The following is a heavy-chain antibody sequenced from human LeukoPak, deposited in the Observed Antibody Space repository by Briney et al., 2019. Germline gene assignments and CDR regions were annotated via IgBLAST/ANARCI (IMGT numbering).Heavy chain of an antibody. V-gene: IGHV3-23*01. J-gene: IGHJ4*02. Sequence: GGPLRLSCGASGFIYRSYNKNCLPQAPGKGVEGVSANSRRGDIIFYGDSEKGRFTISRDNSKNTLYLQVNSLSPDDTAVYYCAKDGGTYTGYFDYWGQGTLVTVSS. CDR3: AKDGGTYTGYFDY. CDR1: GFIYRSYN. CDR2: NSRRGDII. D-gene: IGHD1-26*01.